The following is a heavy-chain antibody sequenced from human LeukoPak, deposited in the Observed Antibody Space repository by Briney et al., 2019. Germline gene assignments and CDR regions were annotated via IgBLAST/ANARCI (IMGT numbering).Heavy chain of an antibody. D-gene: IGHD1-26*01. CDR2: ISAYNGNT. CDR3: ARGKTDTEWEPGDY. Sequence: ASVTVSCKASGYTFTSYGISWVRQAPGQGLEWMGWISAYNGNTNYAQKLQGRVTMTTDTSTSTAYMELRSLRSGDTAVYYCARGKTDTEWEPGDYWGQGTLVTVSS. V-gene: IGHV1-18*01. CDR1: GYTFTSYG. J-gene: IGHJ4*02.